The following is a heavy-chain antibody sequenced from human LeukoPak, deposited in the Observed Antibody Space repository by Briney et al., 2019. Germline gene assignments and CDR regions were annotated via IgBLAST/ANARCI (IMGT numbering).Heavy chain of an antibody. Sequence: GGSLRLSCAASGFTFSSCVMSWVRQAPGKGLEWVSAISGSGDTTYYAESVRGRFTISRDISKNTLYLQMNSLRVEDTAVYYCVKDRVGTWEPIDYWGQGTLVTVSS. V-gene: IGHV3-23*01. J-gene: IGHJ4*02. D-gene: IGHD1-26*01. CDR2: ISGSGDTT. CDR1: GFTFSSCV. CDR3: VKDRVGTWEPIDY.